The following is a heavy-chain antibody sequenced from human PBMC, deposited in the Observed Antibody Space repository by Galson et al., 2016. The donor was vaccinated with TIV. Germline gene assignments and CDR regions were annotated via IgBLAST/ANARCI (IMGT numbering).Heavy chain of an antibody. CDR3: ARDRDGYATGDY. V-gene: IGHV3-33*01. CDR2: ISSDRTNA. D-gene: IGHD5-24*01. CDR1: GFTFRSYG. Sequence: SLRLSCAASGFTFRSYGLHWVRQAPGKGLEWVALISSDRTNAYYADSVKGRSTISRDNSKHTVYLQMNSLRVEDTAMYFCARDRDGYATGDYWGQGTLVAASS. J-gene: IGHJ4*02.